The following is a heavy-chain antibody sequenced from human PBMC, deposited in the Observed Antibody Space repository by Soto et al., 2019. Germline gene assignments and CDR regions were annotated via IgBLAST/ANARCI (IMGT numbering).Heavy chain of an antibody. V-gene: IGHV1-18*01. CDR1: GYTFTSYG. CDR3: AREPNYFDY. J-gene: IGHJ4*02. CDR2: ISAYNGNT. Sequence: ASVKVSCKASGYTFTSYGISWVRQAPGQGLEWMGWISAYNGNTKYAQKHQGRVTMTTDTSTSTADMELRSLRSDDTAVYYCAREPNYFDYWGQGTLVTVSS.